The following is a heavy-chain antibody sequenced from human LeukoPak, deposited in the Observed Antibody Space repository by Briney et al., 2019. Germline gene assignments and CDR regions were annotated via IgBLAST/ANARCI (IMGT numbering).Heavy chain of an antibody. CDR3: AGGNAYNWRFDF. J-gene: IGHJ4*02. D-gene: IGHD1-1*01. V-gene: IGHV4-59*01. CDR2: THYSGST. Sequence: PSETLSLTCSVSGGSISSYYWNWIRQTPGKGLQWIGYTHYSGSTNYNPSLKSRVSISVDTSKNQFSLKLSSVTAADTALYYCAGGNAYNWRFDFWGQGTLVTVSS. CDR1: GGSISSYY.